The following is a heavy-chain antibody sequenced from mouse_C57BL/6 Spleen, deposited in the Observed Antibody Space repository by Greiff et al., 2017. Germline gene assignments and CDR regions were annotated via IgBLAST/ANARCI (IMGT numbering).Heavy chain of an antibody. Sequence: QVQLQQPGAELVRPWSSVKLSCKASGYTFTSYWMHWVKQTPIQGLEWIGNIDPSDSETHYNQKFKDKDTLTVDKSSSTAYMQLSSLTSEDSAVYYCARSYYWAMDYWGQGTSVTVSS. CDR3: ARSYYWAMDY. J-gene: IGHJ4*01. CDR1: GYTFTSYW. CDR2: IDPSDSET. V-gene: IGHV1-52*01.